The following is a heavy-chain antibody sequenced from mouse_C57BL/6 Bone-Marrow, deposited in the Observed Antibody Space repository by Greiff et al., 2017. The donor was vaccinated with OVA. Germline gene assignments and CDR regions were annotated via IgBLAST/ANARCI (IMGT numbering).Heavy chain of an antibody. CDR3: TRWIYDGYFWYFDV. V-gene: IGHV1-5*01. CDR2: IYPGNSDT. D-gene: IGHD2-3*01. CDR1: GYTFTSYW. J-gene: IGHJ1*03. Sequence: VQLQQSGTVLARPGASVKMSCKTSGYTFTSYWMHWVKQRPGQGLEWIGAIYPGNSDTSYNQKFKGKAKLTAVTSASTAYMELSSLTNEDSAVYYCTRWIYDGYFWYFDVWGTGTTVTVSS.